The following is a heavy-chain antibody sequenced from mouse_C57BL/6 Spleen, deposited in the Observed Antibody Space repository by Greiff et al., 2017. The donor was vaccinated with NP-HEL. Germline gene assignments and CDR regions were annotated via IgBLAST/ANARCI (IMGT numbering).Heavy chain of an antibody. CDR1: GYTFTEYT. J-gene: IGHJ2*01. CDR2: FYPGSGSI. V-gene: IGHV1-62-2*01. Sequence: LVESGAELVKPGASVKLSCKASGYTFTEYTIPWVKQRSGQGLEWIGWFYPGSGSIKYNEKFKDKATLTADKSSSTVYMELSRLTSEDSAVYVCARHEAQADWFDYWGQGTTLTVSS. D-gene: IGHD3-2*02. CDR3: ARHEAQADWFDY.